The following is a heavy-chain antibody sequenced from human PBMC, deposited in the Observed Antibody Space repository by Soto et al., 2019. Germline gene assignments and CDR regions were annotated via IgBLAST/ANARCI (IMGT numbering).Heavy chain of an antibody. CDR3: ARVRNGAFQY. J-gene: IGHJ1*01. D-gene: IGHD3-10*01. V-gene: IGHV4-31*03. CDR2: IHYGGRT. Sequence: SETLSLTCTVSGGSISGGGYYWSWIRQHPGKGLEWIGNIHYGGRTYYNPSLMSRLAMSMDTAEHQFSLNLTSVTAADTAVYYCARVRNGAFQYWGQGALATVSS. CDR1: GGSISGGGYY.